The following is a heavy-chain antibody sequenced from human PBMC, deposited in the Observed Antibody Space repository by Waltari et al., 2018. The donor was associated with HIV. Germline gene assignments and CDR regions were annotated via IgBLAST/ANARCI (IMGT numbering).Heavy chain of an antibody. CDR3: ARGDVWSGTPSGLYWFDP. CDR1: RDSISNLS. Sequence: QVQLQESGAGLVPPSETQSLTSTVSRDSISNLSCSWIRQPLGRRLEWIGYVGDSGGTYYKPCHKSRVTKSSDTSRDQFSLNLTSVTAADTGIYYGARGDVWSGTPSGLYWFDPWGQGTLVTVSS. CDR2: VGDSGGT. D-gene: IGHD3-3*01. V-gene: IGHV4-59*11. J-gene: IGHJ5*02.